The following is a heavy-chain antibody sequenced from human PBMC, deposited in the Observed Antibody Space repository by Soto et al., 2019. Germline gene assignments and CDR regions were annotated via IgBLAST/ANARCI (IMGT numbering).Heavy chain of an antibody. CDR3: ARDADQQLWLGNQYYFDY. V-gene: IGHV3-21*01. CDR1: GFTFSSYS. Sequence: PGGSLRLSCAASGFTFSSYSMNWVRQAPGKGLEWVSSISSSSSYIYYADSVKGRFTISRDNAKNSLYLQMNSLRAEDTAVYYCARDADQQLWLGNQYYFDYWGQGTLVTVSS. CDR2: ISSSSSYI. D-gene: IGHD5-18*01. J-gene: IGHJ4*02.